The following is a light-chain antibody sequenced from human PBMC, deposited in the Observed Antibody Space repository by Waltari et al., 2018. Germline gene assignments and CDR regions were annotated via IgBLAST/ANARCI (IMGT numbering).Light chain of an antibody. J-gene: IGLJ3*02. CDR3: CSYAASSTWV. CDR2: EVA. CDR1: SSDVGNYNL. Sequence: QSALTQPASVSGSPGQSITISCTGTSSDVGNYNLVSWYQQHPGKAPKLMIYEVATRPSGVSNRFSGSKSGNTASLTIYGLQAEDEADYYCCSYAASSTWVFGGGTKLTVL. V-gene: IGLV2-23*02.